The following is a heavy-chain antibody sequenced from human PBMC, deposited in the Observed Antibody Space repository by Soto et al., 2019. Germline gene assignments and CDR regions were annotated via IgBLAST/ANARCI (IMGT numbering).Heavy chain of an antibody. D-gene: IGHD1-26*01. CDR3: SRVTPSHRGAPLVY. V-gene: IGHV3-49*03. Sequence: GGSLRLSCAASGFTFGDYAMIWFRQAPGKGLEWVGFITSKAYGGTTEYAASVKGRFTISRDDSKSIAYLQMNSLKTDDTAVYYCSRVTPSHRGAPLVYWGQGTLGTVSS. CDR2: ITSKAYGGTT. CDR1: GFTFGDYA. J-gene: IGHJ4*02.